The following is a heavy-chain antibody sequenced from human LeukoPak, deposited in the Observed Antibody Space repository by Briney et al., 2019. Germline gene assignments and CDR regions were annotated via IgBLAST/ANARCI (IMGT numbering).Heavy chain of an antibody. CDR2: INPNSGGT. D-gene: IGHD3-22*01. CDR3: AREYYYDSSGYQY. V-gene: IGHV1-2*02. CDR1: GYTFTGDY. Sequence: GASVKVSCKXSGYTFTGDYMHWVRQAPGQGLEWMGWINPNSGGTNYAQKSQGRVTMTRDTSISTAYMGLSRLRSDDTAVYYCAREYYYDSSGYQYWGQGTLVTVSS. J-gene: IGHJ4*02.